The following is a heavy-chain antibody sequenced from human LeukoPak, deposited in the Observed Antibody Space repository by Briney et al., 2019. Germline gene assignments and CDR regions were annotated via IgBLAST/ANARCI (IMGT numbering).Heavy chain of an antibody. Sequence: GGSLRLSCTASGFTYSNYAMNWVRQAPGKGLEWVSHISTSDNTHYADSVKGRFTISRDISKNTLYLQMNSMRAEDTAVYYCAKDLDSTGYFYGGDNWGQGTLVTVSS. CDR1: GFTYSNYA. V-gene: IGHV3-23*01. J-gene: IGHJ4*02. CDR2: ISTSDNT. CDR3: AKDLDSTGYFYGGDN. D-gene: IGHD3-22*01.